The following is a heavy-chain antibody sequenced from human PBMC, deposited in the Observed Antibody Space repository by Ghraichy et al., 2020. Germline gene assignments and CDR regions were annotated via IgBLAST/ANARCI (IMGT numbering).Heavy chain of an antibody. Sequence: SVKVSCKASGGTFSSYAISWVRQAPGQGLEWMGGIIPIFGTANYAQKFQGRVTITADESTSTAYMELSSLRSEDTAVYYCARGTTVVDAWQGSIDYWGQGTLVTVSS. CDR2: IIPIFGTA. CDR3: ARGTTVVDAWQGSIDY. V-gene: IGHV1-69*13. CDR1: GGTFSSYA. D-gene: IGHD4-23*01. J-gene: IGHJ4*02.